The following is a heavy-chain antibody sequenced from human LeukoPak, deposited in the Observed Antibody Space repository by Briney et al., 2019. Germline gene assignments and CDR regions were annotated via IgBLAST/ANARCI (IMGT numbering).Heavy chain of an antibody. V-gene: IGHV4-31*03. J-gene: IGHJ4*02. Sequence: PSETLSLTCTVSGGSISSGGYYWSWIRQHPGKGLEWIGYIYYSGSTYYNPSLRSRVTISVDTSKNQFSLKLSSVTAADTAVYYCARGEPYYFDYWGQGTLVTVSS. CDR3: ARGEPYYFDY. CDR1: GGSISSGGYY. D-gene: IGHD1-26*01. CDR2: IYYSGST.